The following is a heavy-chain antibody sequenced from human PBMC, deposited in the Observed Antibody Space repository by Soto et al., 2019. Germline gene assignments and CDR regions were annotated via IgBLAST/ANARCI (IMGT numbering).Heavy chain of an antibody. V-gene: IGHV2-70*13. D-gene: IGHD1-20*01. CDR1: GFSLTSPGMC. CDR2: IERDDDDR. J-gene: IGHJ6*02. CDR3: ARSIRGPRRFNGMDV. Sequence: ESGPTLVNPTETLTLTCTFSGFSLTSPGMCVSWIRQPPGKALEWLALIERDDDDRYYSTSLKTRLTISKDTRKNQVVLTMANMDPADTGNYYCARSIRGPRRFNGMDVWGQGTTVTVSS.